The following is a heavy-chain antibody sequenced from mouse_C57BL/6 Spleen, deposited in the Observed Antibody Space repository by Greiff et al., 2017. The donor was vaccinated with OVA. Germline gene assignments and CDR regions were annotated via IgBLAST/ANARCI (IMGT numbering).Heavy chain of an antibody. J-gene: IGHJ1*03. CDR3: ARDTTVADWYFDV. D-gene: IGHD1-1*01. CDR2: IYPGDGDT. Sequence: VQRVESGPELVKPGASVKISCKASGYAFSSSWMNWVKQRPGKGLEWIGRIYPGDGDTNYNGKFKGKATLTADKSSSTAYMQLSSLTSEDSAVYFCARDTTVADWYFDVWGTGTTVTVSS. CDR1: GYAFSSSW. V-gene: IGHV1-82*01.